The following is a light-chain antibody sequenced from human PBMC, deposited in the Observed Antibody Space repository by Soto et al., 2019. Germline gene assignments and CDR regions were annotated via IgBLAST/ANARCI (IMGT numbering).Light chain of an antibody. CDR2: KAS. CDR1: QSISSW. Sequence: DIQMTQSPSTLSASVGDRVTITCRASQSISSWLAWYQQKPGKAPKLLIYKASCLESGVPSRFSGSGSGTEFTLTISSLQPDDFATYYGQQYNSYPWTFGEGTKVEIK. V-gene: IGKV1-5*03. J-gene: IGKJ1*01. CDR3: QQYNSYPWT.